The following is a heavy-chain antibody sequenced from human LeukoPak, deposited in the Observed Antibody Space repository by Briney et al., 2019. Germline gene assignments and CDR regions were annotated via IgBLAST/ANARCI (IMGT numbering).Heavy chain of an antibody. V-gene: IGHV4-34*01. D-gene: IGHD3-10*01. Sequence: SETLSLTCAVYVGSFNDYYWSWIRQPPGKGLEWIGEIIHSGSTNYNPALKSRVTISVDTSTNQFSLKLTSVTAADTAVYSCARGRVISSGSYDPWGQGTLVNVSS. CDR2: IIHSGST. CDR1: VGSFNDYY. CDR3: ARGRVISSGSYDP. J-gene: IGHJ5*02.